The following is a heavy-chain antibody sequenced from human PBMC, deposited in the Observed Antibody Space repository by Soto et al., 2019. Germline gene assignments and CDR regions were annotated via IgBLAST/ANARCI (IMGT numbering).Heavy chain of an antibody. Sequence: PGGSLRLSCAASGFTVSSNYMSWVRQAPGKGLEWVSVIYSGGSTYYADSVKGRFTISRDNSKNTLYLQMNSLRAEDTAVYYCARTDWWNYGDYTPSFDYWGQGTLVTVSS. V-gene: IGHV3-66*01. CDR2: IYSGGST. J-gene: IGHJ4*02. CDR3: ARTDWWNYGDYTPSFDY. D-gene: IGHD4-17*01. CDR1: GFTVSSNY.